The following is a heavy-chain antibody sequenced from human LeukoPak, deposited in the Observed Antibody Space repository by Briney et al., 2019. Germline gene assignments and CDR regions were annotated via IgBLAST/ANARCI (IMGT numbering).Heavy chain of an antibody. J-gene: IGHJ4*02. CDR2: ISSSSSYI. Sequence: GGTLRLSCAASGFTFSSYSMNWVRQAPGKGLEWVSSISSSSSYIYYADSVKGRFTISRDNAKNSLYLQMNSLRAEDTAAYYCAREGRYVFDYWGQGTLVTVSS. D-gene: IGHD6-19*01. CDR3: AREGRYVFDY. CDR1: GFTFSSYS. V-gene: IGHV3-21*01.